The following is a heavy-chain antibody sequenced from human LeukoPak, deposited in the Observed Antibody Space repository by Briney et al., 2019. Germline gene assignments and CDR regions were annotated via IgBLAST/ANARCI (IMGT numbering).Heavy chain of an antibody. V-gene: IGHV4-30-4*01. CDR1: GGSVSGGSISSYY. J-gene: IGHJ4*02. D-gene: IGHD1-26*01. Sequence: SETLSLTCTVSGGSVSGGSISSYYWSWIRQPPGKGLEWIGYIYYSGSTYYNPSPKSRVTISVDTSKNQFSLKLSSVTAADTAVYYCARYSGSYLRNGLVDYWGQGTLVTVSS. CDR2: IYYSGST. CDR3: ARYSGSYLRNGLVDY.